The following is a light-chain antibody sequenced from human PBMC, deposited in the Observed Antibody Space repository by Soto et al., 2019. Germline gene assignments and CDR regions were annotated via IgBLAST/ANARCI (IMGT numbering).Light chain of an antibody. Sequence: DIQMTQSPSSLSASVGDRVTITCRASQGISTYLAWYQQKPWKVPKLLLYAASTLQSGVPSRFSGSGSGTDFTLTISSLQPDDVATYYCQKYNSAPRTFGQGTKVEIK. J-gene: IGKJ1*01. V-gene: IGKV1-27*01. CDR3: QKYNSAPRT. CDR2: AAS. CDR1: QGISTY.